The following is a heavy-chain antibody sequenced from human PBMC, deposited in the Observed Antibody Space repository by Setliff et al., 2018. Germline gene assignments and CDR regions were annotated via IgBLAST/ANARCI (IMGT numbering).Heavy chain of an antibody. Sequence: GGSLRLSCAASGHTSSSYAMTWVRQAPGKGLEWVSIISASGDTTYYADSVKGRFTISRDDSKNTLYLQMNSLKTEDTAVYYCTTEDLFDPWGQGTLVTVSS. CDR2: ISASGDTT. CDR1: GHTSSSYA. V-gene: IGHV3-23*01. CDR3: TTEDLFDP. J-gene: IGHJ5*02.